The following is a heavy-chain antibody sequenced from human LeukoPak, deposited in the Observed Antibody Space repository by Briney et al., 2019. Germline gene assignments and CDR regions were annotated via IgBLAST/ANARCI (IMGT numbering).Heavy chain of an antibody. CDR3: ARLEGSSYY. CDR1: GGSFSGYY. CDR2: IYYSGSI. D-gene: IGHD2-15*01. V-gene: IGHV4-34*01. Sequence: PSETLSLTCAVYGGSFSGYYWSWIRQPPRKGLEWIGSIYYSGSIYYNPSLKSRVTISVDTSKNQFSLKLSSVTAADTAVYYCARLEGSSYYWGQGTLVTVSS. J-gene: IGHJ4*02.